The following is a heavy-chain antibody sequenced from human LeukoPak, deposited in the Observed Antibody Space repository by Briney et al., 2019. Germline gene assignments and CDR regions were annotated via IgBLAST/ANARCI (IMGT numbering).Heavy chain of an antibody. CDR2: INHSGST. CDR3: AGATVTTSSPIYYYYYYMDV. J-gene: IGHJ6*03. D-gene: IGHD4-17*01. Sequence: PSETLSLTCAVYGGSLSGYYWSWIRQPPGKGLEWIGEINHSGSTNYNPSLKSRVTISVDTSKNQFSLKLSSVTAADTAVYYCAGATVTTSSPIYYYYYYMDVWGKGTTVTVSS. V-gene: IGHV4-34*01. CDR1: GGSLSGYY.